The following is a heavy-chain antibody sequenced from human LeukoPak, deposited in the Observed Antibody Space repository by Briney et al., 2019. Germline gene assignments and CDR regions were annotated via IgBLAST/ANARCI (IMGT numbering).Heavy chain of an antibody. J-gene: IGHJ4*02. CDR1: GFTFSSNN. CDR3: AREVEVAGSDY. CDR2: ISSSSSST. Sequence: GGSLRLSCAASGFTFSSNNMNWVRQAPGKGLEWVSSISSSSSSTSYADSVKGRFTISRDNAKNSLYLQMNNLRAEDTAVYYCAREVEVAGSDYWGQGTLVTVPS. V-gene: IGHV3-21*01. D-gene: IGHD6-13*01.